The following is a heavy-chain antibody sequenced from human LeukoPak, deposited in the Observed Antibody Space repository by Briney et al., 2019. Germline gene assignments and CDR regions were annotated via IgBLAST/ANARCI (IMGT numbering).Heavy chain of an antibody. V-gene: IGHV4-59*01. D-gene: IGHD3-3*01. Sequence: SETLSLTCTVSGGSISSYYWSWLRQPPGKGLEWIGYIYYSGSTNYNPSLKSRVTISVDTSKNQFSLKLSSVTAADTAVYYCARDRGGYYDFWSGYYPSETDYGMDVWGQGTTVTVSS. CDR3: ARDRGGYYDFWSGYYPSETDYGMDV. CDR1: GGSISSYY. CDR2: IYYSGST. J-gene: IGHJ6*02.